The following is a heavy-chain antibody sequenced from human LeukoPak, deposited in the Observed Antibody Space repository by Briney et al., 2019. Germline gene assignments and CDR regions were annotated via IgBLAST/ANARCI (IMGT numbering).Heavy chain of an antibody. CDR1: GGSISSYY. J-gene: IGHJ4*02. D-gene: IGHD3-10*01. V-gene: IGHV4-59*01. CDR2: IYYSGST. Sequence: PSETLSLTCTVSGGSISSYYWSWIRQPPGKGLEWIGYIYYSGSTNYNPSLKSRVTMSVDTSKNQFSLELSSVTAADTAVYYCARDSGTYYFDYWGQGTLVTVSS. CDR3: ARDSGTYYFDY.